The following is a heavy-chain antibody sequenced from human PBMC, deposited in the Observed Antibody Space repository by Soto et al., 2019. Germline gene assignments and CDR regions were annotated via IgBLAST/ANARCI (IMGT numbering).Heavy chain of an antibody. CDR2: FDPEEGER. D-gene: IGHD4-4*01. CDR1: GDTLTKLS. Sequence: ASVKVSCKVSGDTLTKLSIHWVRQAPGEGLEWMGGFDPEEGERTYAQNFQGRLTMTEDKFTGTAYMELTGLRSDDTAVYYCAGDPDSHYNDSHASSYPWGQGTLVTVSS. CDR3: AGDPDSHYNDSHASSYP. V-gene: IGHV1-24*01. J-gene: IGHJ5*02.